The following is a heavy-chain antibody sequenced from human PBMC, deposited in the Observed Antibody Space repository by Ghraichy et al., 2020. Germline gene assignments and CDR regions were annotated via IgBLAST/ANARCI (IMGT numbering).Heavy chain of an antibody. J-gene: IGHJ4*02. CDR2: IYYSGST. V-gene: IGHV4-39*07. D-gene: IGHD6-13*01. CDR1: GGSISSSSYY. CDR3: ARDIAAAGTPYVDY. Sequence: SETLSLTCTVSGGSISSSSYYWGWIRQPPGKGLEWIGSIYYSGSTYYNPSLKSRVTISVDTSKNQFSLKLSSVTAADTAVYYCARDIAAAGTPYVDYWGQGTLVTVSS.